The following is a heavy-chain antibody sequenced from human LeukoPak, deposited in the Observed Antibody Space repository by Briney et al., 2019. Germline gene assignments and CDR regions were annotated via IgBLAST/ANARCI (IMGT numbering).Heavy chain of an antibody. CDR1: GFTLSSNY. J-gene: IGHJ5*02. V-gene: IGHV3-66*01. CDR2: IYSGGTT. Sequence: GGSLRLSCAASGFTLSSNYMSWVRQAPGKGLEGVSVIYSGGTTYYADSVKGRFTISRDNSKNTLYLQMNRLRAEDTAVYYCARGVTPDWFDPWGQGTLVTVSS. D-gene: IGHD2-21*02. CDR3: ARGVTPDWFDP.